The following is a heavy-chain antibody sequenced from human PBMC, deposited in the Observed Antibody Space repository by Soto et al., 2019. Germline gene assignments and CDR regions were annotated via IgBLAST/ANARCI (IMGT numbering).Heavy chain of an antibody. V-gene: IGHV3-74*01. D-gene: IGHD1-26*01. CDR2: INSDGSST. J-gene: IGHJ4*02. Sequence: GSLRLSCAASGFTFSSYWMHWVRQAPGKGLVWVSRINSDGSSTSYADSVKGRFTISRDNAKNTLYLQMNSLRAEDTAVYYCARMIVGATPGNYFDYWGQGTLVTVSS. CDR3: ARMIVGATPGNYFDY. CDR1: GFTFSSYW.